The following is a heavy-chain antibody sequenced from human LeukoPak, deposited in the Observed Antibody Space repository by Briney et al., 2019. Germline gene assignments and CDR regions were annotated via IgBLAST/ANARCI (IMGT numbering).Heavy chain of an antibody. V-gene: IGHV4-59*01. CDR3: ARCPYSSSTLFDY. CDR1: GGSISKYY. D-gene: IGHD6-6*01. Sequence: SETLSLTCTVSGGSISKYYWNWIRQPPGKGLEGIGYIYYSGSTNYNPSLESRVTISVDTSKNQFSLKLTSVTAADTAVHYCARCPYSSSTLFDYWGQGTLVTVSS. J-gene: IGHJ4*02. CDR2: IYYSGST.